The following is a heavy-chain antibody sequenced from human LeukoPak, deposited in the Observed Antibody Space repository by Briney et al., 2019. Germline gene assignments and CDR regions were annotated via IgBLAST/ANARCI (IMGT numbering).Heavy chain of an antibody. CDR1: GYTFTGYY. D-gene: IGHD4/OR15-4a*01. CDR2: INPNSGGT. CDR3: AIKANLDY. Sequence: ASVKVSCKASGYTFTGYYIHWVRQAPRQGLEWMGWINPNSGGTNYAQKFQGRVIMTRDTSISTAYMELSRLRSDDTAVYYCAIKANLDYWGQGTLVTVSS. V-gene: IGHV1-2*02. J-gene: IGHJ4*02.